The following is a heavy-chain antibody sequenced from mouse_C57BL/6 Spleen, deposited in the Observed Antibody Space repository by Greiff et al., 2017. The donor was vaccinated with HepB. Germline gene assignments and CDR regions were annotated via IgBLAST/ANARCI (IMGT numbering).Heavy chain of an antibody. CDR1: GYTFTSYW. CDR3: ARRYYYGSSYGWYFDV. CDR2: IDPSDSYT. D-gene: IGHD1-1*01. V-gene: IGHV1-50*01. J-gene: IGHJ1*03. Sequence: VQLQQPGAELVKPGASVKLSCKASGYTFTSYWMQWVKQRPGQGLEWIGEIDPSDSYTNYNQKFKGKATLTVDTSSSTAYMQLSSLTSEDSAVYYCARRYYYGSSYGWYFDVWGTGTTVTVSS.